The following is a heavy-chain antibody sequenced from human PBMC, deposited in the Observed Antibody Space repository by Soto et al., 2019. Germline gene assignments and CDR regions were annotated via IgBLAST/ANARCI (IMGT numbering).Heavy chain of an antibody. CDR2: ISWNSGSI. V-gene: IGHV3-9*01. CDR1: GFTFDDYA. CDR3: AKDGDRITIFGVVRD. Sequence: EVQLVESGGGLVQPGRSLRLSCAASGFTFDDYAMHWVRQAPGKGLEWVSGISWNSGSIGYADSVKGRFTISRDNAKNSLYLQMNSLRAEDTALYYCAKDGDRITIFGVVRDWGQGTLVTVSS. D-gene: IGHD3-3*01. J-gene: IGHJ4*02.